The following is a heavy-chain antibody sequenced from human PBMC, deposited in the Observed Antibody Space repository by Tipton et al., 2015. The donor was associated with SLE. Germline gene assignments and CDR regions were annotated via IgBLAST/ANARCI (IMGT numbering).Heavy chain of an antibody. CDR1: GGSISSYY. CDR2: IYYSGST. J-gene: IGHJ4*02. D-gene: IGHD3-3*01. CDR3: ARDTAEWFFDY. Sequence: TLSLTCTVSGGSISSYYWSWIRQPPGKGLEWIGYIYYSGSTNYNPSLKSRVTISVDTSKNQFSLKLSSVTAADTAVYYCARDTAEWFFDYWGQGTLATVSS. V-gene: IGHV4-59*01.